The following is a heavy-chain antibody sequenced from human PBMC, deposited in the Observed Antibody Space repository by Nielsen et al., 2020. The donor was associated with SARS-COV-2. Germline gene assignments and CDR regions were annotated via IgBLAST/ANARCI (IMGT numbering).Heavy chain of an antibody. D-gene: IGHD3-10*01. V-gene: IGHV3-23*01. CDR3: ARVVISITMVRGVIIEYFDY. J-gene: IGHJ4*02. CDR2: ISGSGGST. Sequence: WIRQPPGKGLEWVSAISGSGGSTYYADSVKGRFTISRDNSKITLYLQMNSLRAEDTAVYYCARVVISITMVRGVIIEYFDYWGQGTLVTVSS.